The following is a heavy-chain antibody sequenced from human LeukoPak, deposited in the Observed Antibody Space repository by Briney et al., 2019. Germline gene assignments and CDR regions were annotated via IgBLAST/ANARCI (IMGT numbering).Heavy chain of an antibody. Sequence: SETLSLTCTDSGGSISGYFCSWILQPPGEGLEWIGYIYNSGSTDYNPSLKSRVTISVDTSTNQFSLKLTSVTAADTAVYYCARYRAFDIWGRGTLVTVSS. CDR3: ARYRAFDI. CDR2: IYNSGST. J-gene: IGHJ3*02. V-gene: IGHV4-59*12. CDR1: GGSISGYF.